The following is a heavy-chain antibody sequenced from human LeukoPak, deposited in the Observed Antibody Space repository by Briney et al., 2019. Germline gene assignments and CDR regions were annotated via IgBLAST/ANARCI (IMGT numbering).Heavy chain of an antibody. CDR1: GVSIRSYF. Sequence: PSETLSLTCTVSGVSIRSYFWSWIRQPPGKGLEWIGYIYYSGSTNSNPSLKSRVTISVDTSKNQFSLKLSSVTAADTAVYYCARGWWDYGSTGLYYFGYWGQGTLVTVSS. D-gene: IGHD3-10*01. V-gene: IGHV4-59*01. CDR2: IYYSGST. CDR3: ARGWWDYGSTGLYYFGY. J-gene: IGHJ4*02.